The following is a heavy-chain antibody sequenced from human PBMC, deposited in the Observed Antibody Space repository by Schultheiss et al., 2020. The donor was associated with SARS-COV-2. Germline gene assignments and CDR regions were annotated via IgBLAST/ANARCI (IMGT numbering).Heavy chain of an antibody. J-gene: IGHJ3*02. Sequence: GGSLRLSFAASGFTFSSYEMNWVRQAPGKGLEWVSYISSSGSTIYYADSVKGRFTISRDNAKNSLYLQMNSLRAEDTAVYYCARDRAYSSSWYGYDAFDIWGQGTMVTVSS. V-gene: IGHV3-48*03. CDR2: ISSSGSTI. CDR3: ARDRAYSSSWYGYDAFDI. D-gene: IGHD6-13*01. CDR1: GFTFSSYE.